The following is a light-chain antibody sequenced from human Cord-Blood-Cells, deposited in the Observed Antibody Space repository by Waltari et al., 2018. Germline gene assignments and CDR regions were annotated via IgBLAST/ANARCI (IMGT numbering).Light chain of an antibody. J-gene: IGKJ2*01. CDR3: QQSYSTPYT. V-gene: IGKV1-39*01. CDR1: QSISSY. Sequence: DIQMTQSPSSLSASVVDRVTITCRACQSISSYFYLYQQKPVKAPKLLTYAASSLQSGVPSRFSGSGSGTDFTLTISSLQPEDFATYYCQQSYSTPYTFGQGTKLEIK. CDR2: AAS.